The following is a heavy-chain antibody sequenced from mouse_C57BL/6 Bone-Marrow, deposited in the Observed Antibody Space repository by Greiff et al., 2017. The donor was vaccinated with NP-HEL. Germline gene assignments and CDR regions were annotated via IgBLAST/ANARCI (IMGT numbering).Heavy chain of an antibody. Sequence: QVQLKESGPGLVAPSQCLSISCTVSGFSFTSYGVDWVRQSPGKGLEWLGVIWGVGSTNKYSALISRLSICKDNSKRQVFLKMNSLPTDDTAMYYCAPYYYGFAYWGQGNLVTVSA. CDR2: IWGVGST. J-gene: IGHJ3*01. CDR1: GFSFTSYG. D-gene: IGHD1-1*01. CDR3: APYYYGFAY. V-gene: IGHV2-6*01.